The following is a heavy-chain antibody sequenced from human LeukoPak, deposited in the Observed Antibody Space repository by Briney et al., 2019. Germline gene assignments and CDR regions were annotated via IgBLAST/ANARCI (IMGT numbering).Heavy chain of an antibody. J-gene: IGHJ4*02. CDR1: GFTFDDYA. D-gene: IGHD6-6*01. CDR2: ISWDGGST. CDR3: AKDRTYSSSFEVDY. V-gene: IGHV3-43D*03. Sequence: PGGSLRLSCAASGFTFDDYAMHWVRQAPGKGLEWVPLISWDGGSTYYADSVKGRFTISRDNSKNSLYLQMNSLRAEDTALYYCAKDRTYSSSFEVDYWGQGTLVTVSS.